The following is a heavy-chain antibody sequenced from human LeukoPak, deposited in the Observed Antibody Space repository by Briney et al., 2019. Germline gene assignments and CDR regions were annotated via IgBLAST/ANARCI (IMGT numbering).Heavy chain of an antibody. V-gene: IGHV1-2*02. Sequence: GASVKVSCKASGYTFTGYYMHWVRQAPGQGLEWMGWINPNSGGTNYAQKFQGRVTMTRDTSISTAYMELSRLRSDDTAVYYCARDEPNLGGYSYGDWGQGTLVTVSS. D-gene: IGHD5-18*01. CDR1: GYTFTGYY. CDR2: INPNSGGT. J-gene: IGHJ4*02. CDR3: ARDEPNLGGYSYGD.